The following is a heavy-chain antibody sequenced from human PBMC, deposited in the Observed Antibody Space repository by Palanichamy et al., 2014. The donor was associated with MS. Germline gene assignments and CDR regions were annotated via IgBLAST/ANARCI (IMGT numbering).Heavy chain of an antibody. D-gene: IGHD3-9*01. V-gene: IGHV1-24*01. CDR2: FDPEDGET. Sequence: QVQLVQSGAEVKKPGASVKVSCKVSGYTLTELSMHWVRQAPGKGLEWMGGFDPEDGETIYAQKFQGRVTMTEDTSTDTAYMEPSSLRSEDTAVYYCATNLVRYFDWLLRLDYWGQGTLVTVSS. CDR1: GYTLTELS. CDR3: ATNLVRYFDWLLRLDY. J-gene: IGHJ4*02.